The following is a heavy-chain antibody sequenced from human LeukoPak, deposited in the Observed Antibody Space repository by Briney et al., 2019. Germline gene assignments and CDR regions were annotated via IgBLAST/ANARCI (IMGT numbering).Heavy chain of an antibody. V-gene: IGHV1-8*01. D-gene: IGHD3-22*01. Sequence: ASVKVSCKASGYTFTRYDINWVREATGQGLEWMGWMNPNSGNTGYAQKFQGRVTMTRNTSISTAYMELSSLRSEDTAVYYCARAYDSSGYMWGLFDPWGQGTLVTVSS. CDR3: ARAYDSSGYMWGLFDP. CDR1: GYTFTRYD. CDR2: MNPNSGNT. J-gene: IGHJ5*02.